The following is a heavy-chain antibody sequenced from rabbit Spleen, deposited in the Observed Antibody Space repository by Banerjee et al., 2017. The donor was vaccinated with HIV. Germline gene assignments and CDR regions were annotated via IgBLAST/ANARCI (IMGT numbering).Heavy chain of an antibody. CDR2: IDSGSSGFS. J-gene: IGHJ4*01. D-gene: IGHD4-2*01. Sequence: SLGESGGDLVKPGASLTLTCTASGFSFSSNYYMCWVRQAPGKGLEWIACIDSGSSGFSYFASWAKGRFTISKTSSTTVTLQMTSLTAADTATYFCARDAAGREDFNLWGPGTLVTVS. CDR1: GFSFSSNYY. V-gene: IGHV1S40*01. CDR3: ARDAAGREDFNL.